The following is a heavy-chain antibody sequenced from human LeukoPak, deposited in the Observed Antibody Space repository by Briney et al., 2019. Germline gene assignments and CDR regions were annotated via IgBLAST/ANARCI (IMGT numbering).Heavy chain of an antibody. D-gene: IGHD6-19*01. CDR1: GGSFSGYY. J-gene: IGHJ4*02. CDR3: ARGLRYSSGWYGY. V-gene: IGHV4-34*01. Sequence: PSGTLSLTCAVYGGSFSGYYWSWIRQPPGKGLEWIGEINHSGSTNYNPSLKSRVTISVDTSKNQFSLELSSVTAADTAVYYCARGLRYSSGWYGYWGQGTLVTVSS. CDR2: INHSGST.